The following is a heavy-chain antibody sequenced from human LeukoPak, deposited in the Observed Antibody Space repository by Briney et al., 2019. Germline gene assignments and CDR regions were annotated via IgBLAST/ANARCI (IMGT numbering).Heavy chain of an antibody. CDR3: ARAYSSSWAYFDY. J-gene: IGHJ4*02. CDR1: GGSISSYY. CDR2: IYTSGST. V-gene: IGHV4-4*09. D-gene: IGHD6-13*01. Sequence: SETLSLTCAVAGGSISSYYWSWIRQPPGKGLEWIGYIYTSGSTNYNPSLKSRVTISVDTSKNQFSLKLSSVTAADTAVYYCARAYSSSWAYFDYWGQGTLVTVSS.